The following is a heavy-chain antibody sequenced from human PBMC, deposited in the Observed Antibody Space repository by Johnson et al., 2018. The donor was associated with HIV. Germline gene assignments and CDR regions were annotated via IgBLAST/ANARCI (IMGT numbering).Heavy chain of an antibody. D-gene: IGHD5-12*01. J-gene: IGHJ3*01. V-gene: IGHV3-30*02. CDR3: AKSQDRSAYDYDFDL. CDR1: GFTFSSYG. Sequence: QVQLVESGGGLVQPGGSLRLSCAASGFTFSSYGMHWVRQAPGTGLEWVAFIRYDGSNKYYADSVKGRFTISRDNSKNTLFLQMNSLRADDTAVYYCAKSQDRSAYDYDFDLWGQGTMVTVSS. CDR2: IRYDGSNK.